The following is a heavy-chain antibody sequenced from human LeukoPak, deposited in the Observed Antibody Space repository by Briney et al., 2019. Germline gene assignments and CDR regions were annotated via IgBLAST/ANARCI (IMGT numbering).Heavy chain of an antibody. CDR2: IIPILGIA. CDR1: GGTFSSYA. V-gene: IGHV1-69*04. D-gene: IGHD3-10*01. J-gene: IGHJ4*02. CDR3: ARDLGVRGAPEY. Sequence: SGKVSCKASGGTFSSYAISWVRQAPGQGLEWMGRIIPILGIANYAQKFQGRVTITADKSTSTAYMELSSLRSEDTAVYYCARDLGVRGAPEYWGQGTLVTVSS.